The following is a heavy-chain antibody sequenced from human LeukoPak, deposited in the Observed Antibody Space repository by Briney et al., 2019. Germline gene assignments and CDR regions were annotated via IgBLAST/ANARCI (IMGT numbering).Heavy chain of an antibody. CDR3: ASFPFYYGSGSYYNVDYYYGMDV. Sequence: GASVKVSCKASGGTFSSYAISWVRQAPGQGLEWMGRIIPILGIANYAQKFQGRVTMTRNTSISTAYMELSSLRSEDTAVYYCASFPFYYGSGSYYNVDYYYGMDVWGQGTTVTVSS. D-gene: IGHD3-10*01. CDR2: IIPILGIA. CDR1: GGTFSSYA. V-gene: IGHV1-69*04. J-gene: IGHJ6*02.